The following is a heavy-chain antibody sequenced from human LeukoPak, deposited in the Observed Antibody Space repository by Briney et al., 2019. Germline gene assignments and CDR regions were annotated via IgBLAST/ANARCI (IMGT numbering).Heavy chain of an antibody. CDR2: INHSGST. CDR1: GGSFSGYY. Sequence: SETLSLTCAVYGGSFSGYYWSWIRQPPGKELEWIGEINHSGSTNYNPSLKSRVTISVDTSKNQFSLKLSSVTAADTAVYYCARGRRYCTNGVCYTYYYGSGTDFDYWGQGTLVTVSP. V-gene: IGHV4-34*01. CDR3: ARGRRYCTNGVCYTYYYGSGTDFDY. D-gene: IGHD2-8*01. J-gene: IGHJ4*02.